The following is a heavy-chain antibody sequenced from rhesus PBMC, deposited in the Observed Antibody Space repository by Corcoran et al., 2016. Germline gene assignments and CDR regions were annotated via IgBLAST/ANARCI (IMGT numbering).Heavy chain of an antibody. Sequence: QVQLQESGTGLVKPSETLPITCAFSGASISSNYWSWIPQAPGKGLEGIGRIYGSVGGPDYNPSLKGRVILARETAKNQGSLKLCAVTAADTAVYYCARECSSTYCFDYGGQGVLVTVSS. CDR2: IYGSVGGP. D-gene: IGHD2-15*01. J-gene: IGHJ4*01. V-gene: IGHV4S2*01. CDR1: GASISSNY. CDR3: ARECSSTYCFDY.